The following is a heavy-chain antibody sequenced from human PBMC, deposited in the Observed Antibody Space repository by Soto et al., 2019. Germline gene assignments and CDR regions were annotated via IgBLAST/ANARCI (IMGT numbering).Heavy chain of an antibody. J-gene: IGHJ4*02. CDR2: IWYDGSNK. D-gene: IGHD6-13*01. V-gene: IGHV3-33*01. CDR3: ARDQVIAAAGVDY. CDR1: GFTFSSYG. Sequence: GGSLRLSCAASGFTFSSYGMHWVRQAPGKGLEWVAVIWYDGSNKYYADSVKGRFTISRDNSKNTLYLQMNSLRAEDTAVYYCARDQVIAAAGVDYWGQGTLVTVSS.